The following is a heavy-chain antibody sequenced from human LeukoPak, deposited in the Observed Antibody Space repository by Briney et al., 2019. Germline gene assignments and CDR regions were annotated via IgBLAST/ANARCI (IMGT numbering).Heavy chain of an antibody. J-gene: IGHJ4*02. CDR2: ISWNSGSI. CDR1: GFTFDDDA. Sequence: GGSQRLSCAASGFTFDDDAMHWGRQAPGKGLEWVSGISWNSGSIGYADSVKGRFTISRDNSKNTAFLQMSGLRTEDTAMYFCAQDIPIEQVPGLGPGNWGRGTLVTFSS. D-gene: IGHD3-16*01. CDR3: AQDIPIEQVPGLGPGN. V-gene: IGHV3-9*01.